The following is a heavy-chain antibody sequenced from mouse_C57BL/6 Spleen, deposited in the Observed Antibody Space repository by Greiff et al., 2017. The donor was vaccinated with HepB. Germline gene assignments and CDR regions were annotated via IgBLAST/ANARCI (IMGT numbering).Heavy chain of an antibody. V-gene: IGHV5-17*01. CDR2: ISSGSSTI. J-gene: IGHJ1*03. D-gene: IGHD1-1*01. CDR3: ARGPIYYYGSSWYFDV. Sequence: EVQLVESGGDLVKPGGSLKLSCAASGFTFSDYGMHWVRQAPEKGLEWVAYISSGSSTIYYADTVKGRFTISRDNAKNTLFLQMTSLRSEDTAMYYCARGPIYYYGSSWYFDVWGTGTTVTVSS. CDR1: GFTFSDYG.